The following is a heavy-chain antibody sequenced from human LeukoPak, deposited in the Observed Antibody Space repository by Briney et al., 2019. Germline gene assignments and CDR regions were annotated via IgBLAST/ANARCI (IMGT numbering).Heavy chain of an antibody. D-gene: IGHD6-13*01. CDR2: INNHGSDT. Sequence: PGGSLRLSCAASGFTFSSYWMHWVRQAPGKGLVWVARINNHGSDTTYADSVKGRFTISRDNAKNTLYLQMNSLRAEDTAVYYCARGPYSSNWYVDYWGQGTLVTVAS. CDR3: ARGPYSSNWYVDY. CDR1: GFTFSSYW. J-gene: IGHJ4*02. V-gene: IGHV3-74*01.